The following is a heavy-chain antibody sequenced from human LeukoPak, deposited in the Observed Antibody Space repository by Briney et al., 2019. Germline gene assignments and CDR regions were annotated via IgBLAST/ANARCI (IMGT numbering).Heavy chain of an antibody. CDR3: ARAGGSSSPYYYYMDV. D-gene: IGHD6-6*01. V-gene: IGHV4-38-2*01. CDR1: GYSISSGYY. Sequence: PSETLSLTCAVAGYSISSGYYWAWIRQPPGRGLEWIANIYHTGNTYYEPSLNSRVTMSVDTSKNQFSLRLSSVTAADTAVYYCARAGGSSSPYYYYMDVWGKGTTVTVSS. CDR2: IYHTGNT. J-gene: IGHJ6*03.